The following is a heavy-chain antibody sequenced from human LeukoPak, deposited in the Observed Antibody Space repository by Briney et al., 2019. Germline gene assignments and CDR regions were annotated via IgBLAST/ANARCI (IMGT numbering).Heavy chain of an antibody. V-gene: IGHV4-4*07. CDR1: GGSISRYY. CDR2: IYTSGST. Sequence: SETLSLTCTVSGGSISRYYWSWIRQPAGKGLEWIGRIYTSGSTNYNPSLKSRVTMSVDTSENQFSLKLSSLTAADTAVYYCARDLKVAGSFDPWGQGTLVTVSS. D-gene: IGHD6-19*01. CDR3: ARDLKVAGSFDP. J-gene: IGHJ5*02.